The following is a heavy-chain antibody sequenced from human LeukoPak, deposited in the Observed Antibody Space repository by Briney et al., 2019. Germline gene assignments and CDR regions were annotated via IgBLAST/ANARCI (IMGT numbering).Heavy chain of an antibody. CDR3: ASPQLTYYYDSSGPGAFDI. D-gene: IGHD3-22*01. CDR1: GGSISSGGYY. V-gene: IGHV4-31*03. Sequence: SETLSLTCTVPGGSISSGGYYWSWIRQHPGKGLEWIGYIYYSGSTYYNPSLKSRVTISVDTSKNQFSLKLSSVTAADTAVYYCASPQLTYYYDSSGPGAFDIWGQGTMVTVSS. CDR2: IYYSGST. J-gene: IGHJ3*02.